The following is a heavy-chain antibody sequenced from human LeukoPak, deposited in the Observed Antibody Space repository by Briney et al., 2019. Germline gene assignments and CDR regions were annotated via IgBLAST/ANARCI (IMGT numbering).Heavy chain of an antibody. Sequence: SETLSLTCTVSGGSISSYYWSWIRQPPGKGLEWIGYIYYSGSTNYNPSLKSRVTISVDTSKNQFSLKLSSVTAADTAVYYCASSLYSSGWSGFDYWGQGTLVTVSS. CDR3: ASSLYSSGWSGFDY. D-gene: IGHD6-19*01. CDR2: IYYSGST. J-gene: IGHJ4*02. V-gene: IGHV4-59*08. CDR1: GGSISSYY.